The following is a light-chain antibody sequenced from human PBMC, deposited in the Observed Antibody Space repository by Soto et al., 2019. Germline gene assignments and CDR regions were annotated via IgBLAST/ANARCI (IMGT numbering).Light chain of an antibody. CDR2: DSS. V-gene: IGKV3-20*01. CDR1: QRVSNSY. CDR3: QQYARSPWT. J-gene: IGKJ1*01. Sequence: EIVWAQSPDTMSLSPGERVTLSCRAGQRVSNSYLVWYQQKPGQAPKLLIYDSSTRATGIPERFSASGSGTDFTLSISRLETDDSAVYYCQQYARSPWTFGQGTKVDIK.